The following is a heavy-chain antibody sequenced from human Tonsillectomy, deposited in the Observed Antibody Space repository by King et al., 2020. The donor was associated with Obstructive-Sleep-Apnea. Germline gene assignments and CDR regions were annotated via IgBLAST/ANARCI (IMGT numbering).Heavy chain of an antibody. CDR3: ASPMIADSRKIYFDY. V-gene: IGHV3-66*01. D-gene: IGHD3-22*01. Sequence: VQLVESGGGLVQPGGSLRLSCAASTFTVSSNYMSWGRQAPGKGLEWVSIIYSGGSTYYADSVKGRFTISRDNSKNTVYLQMNSLRAEDTAVYYCASPMIADSRKIYFDYWGQGTLVTVSS. CDR2: IYSGGST. CDR1: TFTVSSNY. J-gene: IGHJ4*02.